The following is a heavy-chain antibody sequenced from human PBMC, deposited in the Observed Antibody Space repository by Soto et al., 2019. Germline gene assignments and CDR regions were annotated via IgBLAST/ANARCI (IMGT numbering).Heavy chain of an antibody. Sequence: QVQLVQSGAEVKKPGSSVKVSCKASGGTFGSYAISWVRQAPGQGPEGMGGIIPITGTANYAQKFQGRVTITADESTSTASMQLSSLRSEDTAVYYCARSQGSSTSLEIYYYYYYGMDVWGQGTTVTVSS. J-gene: IGHJ6*02. V-gene: IGHV1-69*01. CDR1: GGTFGSYA. D-gene: IGHD2-2*01. CDR2: IIPITGTA. CDR3: ARSQGSSTSLEIYYYYYYGMDV.